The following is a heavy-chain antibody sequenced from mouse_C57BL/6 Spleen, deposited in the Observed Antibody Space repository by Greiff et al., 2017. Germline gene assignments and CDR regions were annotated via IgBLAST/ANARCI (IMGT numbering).Heavy chain of an antibody. CDR3: ARSYPFAY. Sequence: VQLQQPGAELVMPGASVKLSCKASGYTFTSYWMHWVKQRPGQGLEWIGEIDPSDSDTNYNQKFKGKSTLTVDKSSSTAYLQLSSLTSEDTAVYYCARSYPFAYWGQGTLVTVSA. CDR1: GYTFTSYW. V-gene: IGHV1-69*01. D-gene: IGHD1-1*01. J-gene: IGHJ3*01. CDR2: IDPSDSDT.